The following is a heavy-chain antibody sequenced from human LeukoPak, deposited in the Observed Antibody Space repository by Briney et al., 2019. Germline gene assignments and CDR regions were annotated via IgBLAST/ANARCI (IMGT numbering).Heavy chain of an antibody. Sequence: AGSLRLSCAASGFTFSNYCIRCSRHPPGKSLYCMASICYHVRKRVYSDSVTGRVTIFTDNSRKTMSLLMNSPTVEDTAVYYCARDRGPLLTFLYWSYDALDFWGQGTAVTVSS. CDR1: GFTFSNYC. D-gene: IGHD3-3*02. CDR2: ICYHVRKR. V-gene: IGHV3-33*01. J-gene: IGHJ3*01. CDR3: ARDRGPLLTFLYWSYDALDF.